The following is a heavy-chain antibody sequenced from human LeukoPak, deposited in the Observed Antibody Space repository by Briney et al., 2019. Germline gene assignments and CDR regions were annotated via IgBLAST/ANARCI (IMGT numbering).Heavy chain of an antibody. CDR3: ARDLIIKNRRGYSYAFDI. J-gene: IGHJ3*02. D-gene: IGHD5-18*01. CDR1: ALSVSSHF. V-gene: IGHV3-66*01. Sequence: GGSLRLSPAAPALSVSSHFMSSARQAPGEGLEWVSVIYSGGSTYYADSVKGRFTISGDNSDITFYLQMNSLRAEDTAVYYCARDLIIKNRRGYSYAFDIWGQGTMVTVSS. CDR2: IYSGGST.